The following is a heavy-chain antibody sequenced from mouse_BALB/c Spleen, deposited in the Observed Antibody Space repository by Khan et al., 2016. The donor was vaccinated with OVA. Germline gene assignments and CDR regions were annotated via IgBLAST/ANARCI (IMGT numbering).Heavy chain of an antibody. D-gene: IGHD2-2*01. J-gene: IGHJ3*01. CDR2: ISSAGSYT. V-gene: IGHV5-6*01. Sequence: EVQLVESGGDLVKPGGSLKLSCAASGFTFSNYDMSWVRQTPDKRLEWVATISSAGSYTYYQESVKGRFTISRDNAKNTLYLQMSSLKSEDTAMXYCARRGYDEAWFAYWGQGTLVTVSA. CDR1: GFTFSNYD. CDR3: ARRGYDEAWFAY.